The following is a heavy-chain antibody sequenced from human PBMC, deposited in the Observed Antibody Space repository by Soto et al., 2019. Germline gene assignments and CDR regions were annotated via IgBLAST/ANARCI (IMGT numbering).Heavy chain of an antibody. CDR1: VFTFSIYA. Sequence: WGSLLVSCASSVFTFSIYAMSWVRQAPGKGLELVSAISGSGGSTYYADSVKGRFTISRDNSKNTLYLQMNSLRAEDTAVYYCAKDPFQYYYDSSVFSSGFDYWGQGTMVTVSS. J-gene: IGHJ4*02. CDR3: AKDPFQYYYDSSVFSSGFDY. V-gene: IGHV3-23*01. CDR2: ISGSGGST. D-gene: IGHD3-22*01.